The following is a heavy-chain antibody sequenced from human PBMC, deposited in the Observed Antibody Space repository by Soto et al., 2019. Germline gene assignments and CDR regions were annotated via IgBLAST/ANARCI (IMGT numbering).Heavy chain of an antibody. CDR2: IGVGGGDR. D-gene: IGHD3-10*01. J-gene: IGHJ4*02. CDR3: ARVRFGELV. CDR1: GFTFSSYA. V-gene: IGHV3-23*01. Sequence: EVQLLESGGGLVQPGGSLRLSCAASGFTFSSYAMSWVRQAPGKGLEWVSIIGVGGGDRYYPESVKGRFTISRDNSRDTRDLEMNSLRDEDTAVYYCARVRFGELVWGQGTLVTVSS.